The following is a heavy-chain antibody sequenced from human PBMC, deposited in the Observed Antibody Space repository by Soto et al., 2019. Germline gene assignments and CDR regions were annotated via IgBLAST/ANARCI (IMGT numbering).Heavy chain of an antibody. Sequence: PSETLSLTCTVSGGSVSSGSYYWSWIRQPPGKGLEWIGYIYYSGSTNYNPSLKSRVTISVDTSKNQFSLKLSSVTAADTAVYYCASALWDYYDSSGYYWGQGTLVTVSS. CDR2: IYYSGST. CDR1: GGSVSSGSYY. J-gene: IGHJ4*02. CDR3: ASALWDYYDSSGYY. D-gene: IGHD3-22*01. V-gene: IGHV4-61*01.